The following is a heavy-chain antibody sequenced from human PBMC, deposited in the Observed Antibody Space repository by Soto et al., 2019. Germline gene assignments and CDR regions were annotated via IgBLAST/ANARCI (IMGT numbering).Heavy chain of an antibody. CDR3: AKDSAWFGY. D-gene: IGHD3-10*01. J-gene: IGHJ4*02. Sequence: QVQLVESGGGVVQPGRSRRLSCAASGFTFSSYGMHWVRQAPGKGLEWVAGISYDGSNKYYADSVKGRFTISRDNSKNTLYLQMNSLRAEDTAVYYGAKDSAWFGYWGQGTLVTVSS. CDR2: ISYDGSNK. CDR1: GFTFSSYG. V-gene: IGHV3-30*18.